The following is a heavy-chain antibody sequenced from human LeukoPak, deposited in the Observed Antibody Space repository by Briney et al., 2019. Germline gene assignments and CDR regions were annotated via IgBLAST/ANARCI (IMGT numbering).Heavy chain of an antibody. V-gene: IGHV4-30-4*01. CDR2: IYYSGST. D-gene: IGHD3-10*01. CDR3: ARVGYFYYYYGMDV. Sequence: SETLSLTCTVSGGSISSGDYYWSWIRQPPGKGLEWIGYIYYSGSTYYNPSLKSRVTISVDTSKNQFSLKLSSVTAADTAVYYCARVGYFYYYYGMDVWGKGTTVPVSS. CDR1: GGSISSGDYY. J-gene: IGHJ6*04.